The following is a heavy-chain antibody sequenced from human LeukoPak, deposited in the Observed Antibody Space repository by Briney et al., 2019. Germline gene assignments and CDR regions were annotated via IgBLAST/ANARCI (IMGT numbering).Heavy chain of an antibody. Sequence: PSETLSLTCAVYGGSFSGYYWSWLRQPPGKGLEWIGEINHSGSTTYNPSLKSRVTITVDTSKSQFSLKLSSVTAADTAIYCCARGYSYGQTDYWGQGTLVTVSS. CDR2: INHSGST. J-gene: IGHJ4*02. V-gene: IGHV4-34*01. D-gene: IGHD5-18*01. CDR1: GGSFSGYY. CDR3: ARGYSYGQTDY.